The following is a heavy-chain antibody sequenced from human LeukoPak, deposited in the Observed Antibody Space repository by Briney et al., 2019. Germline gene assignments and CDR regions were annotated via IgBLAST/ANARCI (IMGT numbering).Heavy chain of an antibody. V-gene: IGHV3-30*03. D-gene: IGHD6-13*01. Sequence: PGGSLRLSCAASGFIFSSYGMHWVRQAPGKGLEWVAVISYHGSDKNYADSVKGRFTISRDNSKNTLYLQMNSLRAEDTAVYYCATQAIDFTAAANTGDDYWGQGTLVTVSS. J-gene: IGHJ4*02. CDR3: ATQAIDFTAAANTGDDY. CDR1: GFIFSSYG. CDR2: ISYHGSDK.